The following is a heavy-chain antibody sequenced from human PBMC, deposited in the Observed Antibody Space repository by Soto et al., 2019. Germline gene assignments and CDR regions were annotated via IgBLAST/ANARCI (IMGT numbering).Heavy chain of an antibody. CDR1: GFTFSSYG. Sequence: GGSLRLSCAASGFTFSSYGMHWVRQAPGKGLEWVAVISYDGSNKYYADSVKGRFTISRDNSKNTLYLQMNSLRAEDTAVYYCAKGDRGYSYGLDAFDIWGQGTMVPVSS. V-gene: IGHV3-30*18. J-gene: IGHJ3*02. CDR3: AKGDRGYSYGLDAFDI. CDR2: ISYDGSNK. D-gene: IGHD5-18*01.